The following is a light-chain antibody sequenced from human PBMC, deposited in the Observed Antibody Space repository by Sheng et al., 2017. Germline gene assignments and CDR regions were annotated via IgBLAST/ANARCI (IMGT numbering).Light chain of an antibody. CDR2: GAS. J-gene: IGKJ5*01. CDR3: QQYNNWPRT. CDR1: QNINNN. Sequence: EIVMTQSPATLSVSPGERATLSCRASQNINNNLAWYQQRPGHPPSLLVYGASTRATGIPARFSGSGSETEFTLSISSLQSGDVAVYYCQQYNNWPRTFGQGTRLEIK. V-gene: IGKV3-15*01.